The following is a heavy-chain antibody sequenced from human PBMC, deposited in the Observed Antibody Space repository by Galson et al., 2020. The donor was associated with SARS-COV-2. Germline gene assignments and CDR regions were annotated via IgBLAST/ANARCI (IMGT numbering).Heavy chain of an antibody. D-gene: IGHD3-10*01. J-gene: IGHJ4*02. CDR2: INHGGATT. CDR1: GFTLSDHY. CDR3: ARAKADARGYYLGFDC. Sequence: GESLKISCAASGFTLSDHYMGWIRQAPGKGPEWISYINHGGATTFYADSVKGRFTISRDNAKNSLYLQMSILRAEDMALYYCARAKADARGYYLGFDCWGQGTLVTVSS. V-gene: IGHV3-11*01.